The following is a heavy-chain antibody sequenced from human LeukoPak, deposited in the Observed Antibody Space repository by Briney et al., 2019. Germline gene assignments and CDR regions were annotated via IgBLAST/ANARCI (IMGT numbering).Heavy chain of an antibody. CDR3: ASMIVDP. Sequence: GGSQRLSCAASGFKFSDHYIDWVRQAPGKGLEWVSSISSSSSYIYYADSVKGRFTISRDNAKNSLYLQMNSLRAEDTAVYYCASMIVDPWGQGTLVTVSS. V-gene: IGHV3-21*01. J-gene: IGHJ5*02. D-gene: IGHD3-22*01. CDR2: ISSSSSYI. CDR1: GFKFSDHY.